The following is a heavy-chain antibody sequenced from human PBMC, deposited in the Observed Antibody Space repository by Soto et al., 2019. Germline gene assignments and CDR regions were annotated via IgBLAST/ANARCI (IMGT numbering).Heavy chain of an antibody. D-gene: IGHD7-27*01. Sequence: QVQLQESGPGLVKPSQTLSLTCTVSGGSISNVNYCWSWIRQSPDKGLEWSGHIYNGGTTYNNPPLTRRVSISIDASNNQSSLTLSSVSAADTAVYYCARGPSGDKVDSWGQGTLVTVSS. CDR3: ARGPSGDKVDS. CDR1: GGSISNVNYC. CDR2: IYNGGTT. J-gene: IGHJ4*02. V-gene: IGHV4-30-4*01.